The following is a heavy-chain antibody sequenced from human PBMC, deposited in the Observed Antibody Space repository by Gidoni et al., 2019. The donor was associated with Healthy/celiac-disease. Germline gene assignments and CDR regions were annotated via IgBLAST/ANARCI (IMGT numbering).Heavy chain of an antibody. Sequence: QVQLQQWGAGLLKPSETLSLTCAVYGGSFSGYYWSWIRQPPGKGLEWIGEINHSGSTNYNPSLKSRVTISVDTSKNQFSLKLSSVTAADTAVYYCARRFLNYGNYYPGYWGQGTLVTVSS. V-gene: IGHV4-34*01. CDR3: ARRFLNYGNYYPGY. J-gene: IGHJ4*02. CDR1: GGSFSGYY. CDR2: INHSGST. D-gene: IGHD4-17*01.